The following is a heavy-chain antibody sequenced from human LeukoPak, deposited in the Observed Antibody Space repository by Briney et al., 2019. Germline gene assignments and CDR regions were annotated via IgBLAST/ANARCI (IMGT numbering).Heavy chain of an antibody. CDR3: ARENSGSYREFDY. V-gene: IGHV4-4*07. D-gene: IGHD1-26*01. Sequence: SETLSLTCTVSGGSISSYYWSWIRQPAGKGLEWIGRIYTSGSTNNNASLKSRVSMSVDTSKNQYSLKLSSVTAADTAVFYCARENSGSYREFDYWGQGTLVTVSS. CDR2: IYTSGST. J-gene: IGHJ4*02. CDR1: GGSISSYY.